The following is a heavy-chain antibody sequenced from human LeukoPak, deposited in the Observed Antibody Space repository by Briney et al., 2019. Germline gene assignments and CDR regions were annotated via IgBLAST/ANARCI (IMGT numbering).Heavy chain of an antibody. D-gene: IGHD6-13*01. CDR3: ARDPIAAVRFDY. CDR2: IWYAGSNK. CDR1: GFTFSSYG. Sequence: GGSLRLSCAASGFTFSSYGMHWVRQAPGKGLEWVAVIWYAGSNKYYADSVKGRFTISRDNSKNTLYLQMNSLRAEDTAVYYCARDPIAAVRFDYWGQGTLVTVSS. J-gene: IGHJ4*02. V-gene: IGHV3-33*01.